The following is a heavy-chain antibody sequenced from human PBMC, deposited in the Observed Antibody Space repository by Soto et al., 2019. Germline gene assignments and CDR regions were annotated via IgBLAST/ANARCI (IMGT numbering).Heavy chain of an antibody. CDR3: AKDYPYYGSGRSPWDYYYYDMDV. V-gene: IGHV3-23*01. CDR1: GLTFSSYA. D-gene: IGHD3-10*01. J-gene: IGHJ6*02. Sequence: PGGSLRLSCAASGLTFSSYAMNWVRQAPGKGLEWVSVISGSGGSTYYADSVKGRFTISRDNSKNTLYLQMNSLRAEDTAVYYCAKDYPYYGSGRSPWDYYYYDMDVWGQGTTVTVSS. CDR2: ISGSGGST.